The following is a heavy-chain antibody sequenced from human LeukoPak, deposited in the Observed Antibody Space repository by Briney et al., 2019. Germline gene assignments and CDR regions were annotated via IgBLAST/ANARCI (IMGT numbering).Heavy chain of an antibody. CDR3: ARDLSPVVRASPMGY. V-gene: IGHV3-74*01. J-gene: IGHJ4*02. D-gene: IGHD3-10*01. CDR2: INPDGSGT. CDR1: RFTFSNYW. Sequence: PGGSLRLSCAASRFTFSNYWMHWVRQPPGKGLVWVSHINPDGSGTNYADSVKGRFTISSDTSKNTLYLQMNSLRAEDTAVYYCARDLSPVVRASPMGYWGQGTLVTVSS.